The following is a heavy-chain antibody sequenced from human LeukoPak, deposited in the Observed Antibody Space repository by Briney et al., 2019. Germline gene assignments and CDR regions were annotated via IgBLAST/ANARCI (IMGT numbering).Heavy chain of an antibody. Sequence: ASVKVSCKASGYTFTGYYMHWVRQAPGQGLEWMGWINPSSGGTNYAQKFQGRVTMTRDTSISTAYMELSRLRSDDTAVYYCARASRLIRYYYYYMDVWGKGTTVTVSS. J-gene: IGHJ6*03. CDR3: ARASRLIRYYYYYMDV. CDR1: GYTFTGYY. CDR2: INPSSGGT. D-gene: IGHD2-8*01. V-gene: IGHV1-2*02.